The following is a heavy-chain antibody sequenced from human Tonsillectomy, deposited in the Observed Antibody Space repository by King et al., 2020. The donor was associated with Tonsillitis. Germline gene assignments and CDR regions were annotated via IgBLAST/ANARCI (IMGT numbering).Heavy chain of an antibody. CDR2: IRFDGDNK. CDR3: ARGADYYYYGMDV. V-gene: IGHV3-30*02. CDR1: AFTFSAFG. Sequence: VQLVESGGGVVLPGRSLRLSCAASAFTFSAFGMHWVRQAPGKGLEWVACIRFDGDNKYYADSVKGRFTISRDNSNNTLDLQMDSLRPEDTAVYYCARGADYYYYGMDVWGQGTTVTVSS. J-gene: IGHJ6*02.